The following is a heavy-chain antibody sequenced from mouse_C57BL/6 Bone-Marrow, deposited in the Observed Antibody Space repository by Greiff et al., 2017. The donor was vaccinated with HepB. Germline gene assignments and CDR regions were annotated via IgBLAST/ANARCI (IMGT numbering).Heavy chain of an antibody. Sequence: QVQLQQPGAELVMPGASVKLSCKASGYTFTSYWMHWVKQRPGQGLEWIGEIDPSDSYTNYNQKFKGKSTLTVDNSSSTAYMQLSSLTSEDSAVYYCARRTEYYFDYWGQGTTLTVSS. CDR2: IDPSDSYT. D-gene: IGHD1-1*01. J-gene: IGHJ2*01. CDR1: GYTFTSYW. CDR3: ARRTEYYFDY. V-gene: IGHV1-69*01.